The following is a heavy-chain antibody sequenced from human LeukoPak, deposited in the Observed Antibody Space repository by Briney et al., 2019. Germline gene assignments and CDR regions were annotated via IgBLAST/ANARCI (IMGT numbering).Heavy chain of an antibody. D-gene: IGHD3-9*01. V-gene: IGHV5-51*01. J-gene: IGHJ4*02. CDR1: GYSFSSNW. CDR3: AAAFDRFLFDY. CDR2: IYPGDSDT. Sequence: GESLKISCKGSGYSFSSNWIGWVRQMPGKGPEWMGIIYPGDSDTRYSPSFQGQVTISADKSNSTAYLQWSSLKASDTAMYYCAAAFDRFLFDYWGQGTLVTVSS.